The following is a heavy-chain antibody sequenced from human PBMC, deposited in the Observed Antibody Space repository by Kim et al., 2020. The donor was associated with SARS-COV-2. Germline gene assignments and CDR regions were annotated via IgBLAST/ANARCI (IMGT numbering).Heavy chain of an antibody. Sequence: GGSLRLSCAASGFTFSSYSMNWVRQAPGKGLEWVSSISSSSSYIYYADSVKGRFTISRDNAKNSLYLQMNSLRAEDTAVYYCARDLVVVAATQNAEGYYYYYGMDVWGQGTTVTVSS. D-gene: IGHD2-15*01. V-gene: IGHV3-21*01. J-gene: IGHJ6*02. CDR1: GFTFSSYS. CDR2: ISSSSSYI. CDR3: ARDLVVVAATQNAEGYYYYYGMDV.